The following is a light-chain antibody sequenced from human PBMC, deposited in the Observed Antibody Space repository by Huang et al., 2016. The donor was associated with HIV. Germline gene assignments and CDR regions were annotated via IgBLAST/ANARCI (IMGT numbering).Light chain of an antibody. Sequence: EIVLTQSPATLSLSPGERATLSCRASQSVSRNLGWYQQKFGQAPRLFIYDASTRATGIPGRGRDSGLRTNRTRSTSSLEPEDCAVDYWQQRDAVGPGTRLELK. CDR3: QQRDA. V-gene: IGKV3-11*01. J-gene: IGKJ5*01. CDR2: DAS. CDR1: QSVSRN.